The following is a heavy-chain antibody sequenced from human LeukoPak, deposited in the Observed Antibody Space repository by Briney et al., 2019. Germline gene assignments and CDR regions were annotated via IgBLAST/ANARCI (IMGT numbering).Heavy chain of an antibody. D-gene: IGHD3-9*01. V-gene: IGHV4-61*02. J-gene: IGHJ3*02. CDR3: ARDYRYFAGFAGDAFDI. CDR1: VGSISSYSYY. Sequence: PSETLSLTCTVSVGSISSYSYYRSSIRQPAGKGLECIGRIYTSGSTNYNPSLKTRVTISVDTAKNQFSLKLSSVTAADTAVYYCARDYRYFAGFAGDAFDIWGQGTMVTVSS. CDR2: IYTSGST.